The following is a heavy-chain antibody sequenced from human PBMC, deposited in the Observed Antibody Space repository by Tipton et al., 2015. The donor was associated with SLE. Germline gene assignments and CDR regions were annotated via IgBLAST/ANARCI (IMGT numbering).Heavy chain of an antibody. Sequence: LRLSCTVSGGSISGYYWSWIRQPPGKGLEWIAYIHSSGSTNYNPSLKSRVTISADTSKNQFSLKVSSVTAADSAVYYCARSFEMGSIHTWGQGTLVTVST. CDR3: ARSFEMGSIHT. D-gene: IGHD5-24*01. J-gene: IGHJ5*02. CDR1: GGSISGYY. CDR2: IHSSGST. V-gene: IGHV4-59*01.